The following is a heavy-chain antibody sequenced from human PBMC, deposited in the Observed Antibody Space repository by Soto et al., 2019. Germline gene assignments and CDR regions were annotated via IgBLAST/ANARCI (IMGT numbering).Heavy chain of an antibody. Sequence: QVPLQQSGPGLVKPSQTLSLTCDISGDSVSSNSAAWNWIRQTPSRGLEWLGRTYYRSKWYINYAVSVKSPTTVTPATSKHQFSLQLNSVTPEDTAVYYCARGSWDDVTGHYYMDVWGKGTTVTVSS. J-gene: IGHJ6*03. CDR2: TYYRSKWYI. V-gene: IGHV6-1*01. CDR3: ARGSWDDVTGHYYMDV. D-gene: IGHD1-1*01. CDR1: GDSVSSNSAA.